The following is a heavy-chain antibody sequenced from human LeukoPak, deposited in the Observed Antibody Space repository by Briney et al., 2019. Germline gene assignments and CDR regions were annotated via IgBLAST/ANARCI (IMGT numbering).Heavy chain of an antibody. CDR1: GFAFSNYW. CDR2: INSDGINT. CDR3: ARALGSGSYYKGGSDY. D-gene: IGHD3-10*01. J-gene: IGHJ4*02. V-gene: IGHV3-74*01. Sequence: GGSLRLSCAASGFAFSNYWMHWVRQAPGKGLVWVSRINSDGINTSYADSVKGRFAISRDNAKNTLNLQMNSLRAEDTAVYYCARALGSGSYYKGGSDYWGQGTLVTVSS.